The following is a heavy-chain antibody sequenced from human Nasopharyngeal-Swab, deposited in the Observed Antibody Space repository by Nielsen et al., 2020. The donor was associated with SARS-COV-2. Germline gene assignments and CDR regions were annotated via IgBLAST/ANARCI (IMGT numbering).Heavy chain of an antibody. D-gene: IGHD2-2*01. Sequence: GSLRLSCTVSGGSISSYYWSWIRQPPGKGLEWIGYIYYSGSTNYNPSLKSRVTISVDTSKNQFSLKLSSVTAADTAVYYCARGCVVVVPAASPLPYYYYYMDVWGKGTTVTVSS. CDR3: ARGCVVVVPAASPLPYYYYYMDV. J-gene: IGHJ6*03. CDR2: IYYSGST. CDR1: GGSISSYY. V-gene: IGHV4-59*01.